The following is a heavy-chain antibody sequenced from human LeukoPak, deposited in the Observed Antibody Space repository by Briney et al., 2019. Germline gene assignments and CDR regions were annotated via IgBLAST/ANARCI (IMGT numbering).Heavy chain of an antibody. D-gene: IGHD6-19*01. CDR3: GAESERWLVRS. J-gene: IGHJ4*02. CDR2: IYNSGST. CDR1: GGSISSYY. V-gene: IGHV4-59*01. Sequence: TSETLSLTCTVSGGSISSYYWSWIRQPPGKGLEWIGYIYNSGSTNYNPSLKSRVTISIDTSKNQFSLKLSSVTAADTAVYYCGAESERWLVRSWGQGTLVTVSS.